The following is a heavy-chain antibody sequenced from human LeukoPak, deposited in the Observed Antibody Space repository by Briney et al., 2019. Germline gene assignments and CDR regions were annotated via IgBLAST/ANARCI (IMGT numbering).Heavy chain of an antibody. J-gene: IGHJ4*02. D-gene: IGHD1-26*01. CDR2: ISYDGSNK. CDR1: GFIFSSYA. V-gene: IGHV3-30*04. Sequence: PGRSLRLSCAASGFIFSSYAMHWARRAPGKGLEWVAVISYDGSNKYYADSVKGRFTISRDNSKNTLYLQMNSLRAEDTAVYYCARDRYSGSYFPSGPFDYWGQGTLVTVSS. CDR3: ARDRYSGSYFPSGPFDY.